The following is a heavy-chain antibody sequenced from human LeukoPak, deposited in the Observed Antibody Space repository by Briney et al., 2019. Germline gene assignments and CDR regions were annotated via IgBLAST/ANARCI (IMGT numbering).Heavy chain of an antibody. D-gene: IGHD6-13*01. V-gene: IGHV4-39*01. Sequence: AETLSLTCIVSGGSISSSRYYWGWHRQPPGQGLEWIWSIYYSGSTYYNPYIQSRVTISVDKSKTRFSLKLSCVTAADTAVYYCAGQSRSWYSLKFNWFDPWGRGRLVTVSS. J-gene: IGHJ5*02. CDR2: IYYSGST. CDR1: GGSISSSRYY. CDR3: AGQSRSWYSLKFNWFDP.